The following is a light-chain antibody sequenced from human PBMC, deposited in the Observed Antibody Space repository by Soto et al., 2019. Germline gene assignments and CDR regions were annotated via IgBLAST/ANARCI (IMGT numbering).Light chain of an antibody. V-gene: IGLV1-44*01. CDR3: AAWDDSLNGWV. CDR2: SNN. CDR1: SANIGSNT. Sequence: QSVLTQPPSASGTPGQRVTSSCSGSSANIGSNTVNWYQQIPGTAPKLLIYSNNQRPSGVPDRFSGTKSGTSASLAISGLRSEDEGDYFCAAWDDSLNGWVFGGGTKLTVL. J-gene: IGLJ3*02.